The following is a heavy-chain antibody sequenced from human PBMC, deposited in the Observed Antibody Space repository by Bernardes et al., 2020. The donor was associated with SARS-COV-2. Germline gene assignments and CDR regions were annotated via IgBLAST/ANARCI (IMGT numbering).Heavy chain of an antibody. Sequence: AKLSLTFTFSCGSISSSNYYWGLLRQAPGKGLEWLGSIYSSGNSYYSPSLQSRFTESVDTSKNQFSLSLSFVTAADTAVYYCAGSSCGIDCYIGGLRSWDYGMDVWGQGITVTVSS. V-gene: IGHV4-39*01. J-gene: IGHJ6*02. CDR2: IYSSGNS. CDR1: CGSISSSNYY. CDR3: AGSSCGIDCYIGGLRSWDYGMDV. D-gene: IGHD2-21*02.